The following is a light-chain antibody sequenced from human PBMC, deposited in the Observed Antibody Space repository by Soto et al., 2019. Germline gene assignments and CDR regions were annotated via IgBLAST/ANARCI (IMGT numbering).Light chain of an antibody. V-gene: IGLV1-40*01. J-gene: IGLJ2*01. Sequence: QSVLTQPPSVSGAPGQRVTISCTRSSSNIGAGYDVHWYQQLPGTAPKLLIYGNSNRPSGVPDRFSGSKSGTSASLAITGLQAEDEADYYCQSYDSSLDVVFGGGTKLTV. CDR3: QSYDSSLDVV. CDR1: SSNIGAGYD. CDR2: GNS.